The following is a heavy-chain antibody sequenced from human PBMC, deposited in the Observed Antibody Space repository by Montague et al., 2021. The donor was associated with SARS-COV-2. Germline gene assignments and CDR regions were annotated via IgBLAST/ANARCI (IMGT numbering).Heavy chain of an antibody. CDR2: IYHKTSI. Sequence: SETLSLTCTVSGGSISSFYWTWIRQPPRKALAPIGYIYHKTSITYNPSLTSRVTISVDTSKNQLSLKLSSVSVADTAVYYCARGGGNSADYYNYTMDVWGYG. J-gene: IGHJ6*02. CDR1: GGSISSFY. CDR3: ARGGGNSADYYNYTMDV. V-gene: IGHV4-59*01. D-gene: IGHD4-23*01.